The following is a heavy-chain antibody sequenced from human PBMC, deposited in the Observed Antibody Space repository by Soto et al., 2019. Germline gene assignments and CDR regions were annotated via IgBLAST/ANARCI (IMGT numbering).Heavy chain of an antibody. CDR2: IYSGGTT. V-gene: IGHV3-53*02. D-gene: IGHD6-6*01. Sequence: EVQLVETGGGLIQPGGSLRLSCEVTGFTVSSNYMSWVRQAPGKGLEWVSVIYSGGTTYSADSVKGRFTISRDDSKNTLYPQMNSLRAEDTAVYYCARAWWSSSRWFDPWGQGTLVTVSS. CDR3: ARAWWSSSRWFDP. J-gene: IGHJ5*02. CDR1: GFTVSSNY.